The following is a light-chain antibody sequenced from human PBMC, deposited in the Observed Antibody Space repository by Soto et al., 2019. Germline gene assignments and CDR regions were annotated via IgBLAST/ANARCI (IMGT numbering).Light chain of an antibody. CDR1: QSIGSY. V-gene: IGKV1-39*01. Sequence: DIQMTQSPSSLSASVGDRVTITCRASQSIGSYLNWYQKAPGRAPKFLISAASSLQSGVPARFSGSGSGTDFSLTISSLQPEDFATYFCQQSYYTPLTFGGGTKVEIK. J-gene: IGKJ4*01. CDR3: QQSYYTPLT. CDR2: AAS.